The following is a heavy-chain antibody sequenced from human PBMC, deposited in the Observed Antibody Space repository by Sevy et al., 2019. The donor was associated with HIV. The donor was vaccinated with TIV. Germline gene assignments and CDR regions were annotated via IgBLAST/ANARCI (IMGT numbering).Heavy chain of an antibody. CDR3: ARARYSSLTHFDY. J-gene: IGHJ4*02. CDR2: INPNSGGT. CDR1: GYTFTGYY. V-gene: IGHV1-2*06. D-gene: IGHD6-13*01. Sequence: ASVKVSCKASGYTFTGYYMHWVRQAPGQGLEWMGRINPNSGGTNYAQKFQGRVTMTRDTSISTAYMELGRLGSDDTAVYYCARARYSSLTHFDYWGQGTLVTVSS.